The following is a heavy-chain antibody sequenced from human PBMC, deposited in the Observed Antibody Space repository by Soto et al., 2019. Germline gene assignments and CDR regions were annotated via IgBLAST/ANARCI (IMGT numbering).Heavy chain of an antibody. CDR1: GYTFSSYG. Sequence: QIRLVQSGGEVRTPGASVKVSCKASGYTFSSYGITWVRQAPGQGLEWLGWINPSSGETNYAQKFQGRVTVTTDTPTTAGYMELRNLTFSHTAVYYCASGWYPRFDPWGQGTLVTVSS. CDR3: ASGWYPRFDP. V-gene: IGHV1-18*01. J-gene: IGHJ5*02. D-gene: IGHD6-19*01. CDR2: INPSSGET.